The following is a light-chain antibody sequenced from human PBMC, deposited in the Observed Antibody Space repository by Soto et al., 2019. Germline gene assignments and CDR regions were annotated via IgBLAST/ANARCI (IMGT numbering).Light chain of an antibody. CDR1: SAHNNYI. V-gene: IGLV4-60*03. J-gene: IGLJ2*01. CDR3: ETWDNDTRV. CDR2: VEASGNY. Sequence: QSVLTQSSSASASLGSSVTLTCTLSSAHNNYIIAWHQQHPGKAPRFLMTVEASGNYNKGSGIPDRFSGSSSGADRYLTISNLQSEDEAQYYCETWDNDTRVFGGGTKLTVL.